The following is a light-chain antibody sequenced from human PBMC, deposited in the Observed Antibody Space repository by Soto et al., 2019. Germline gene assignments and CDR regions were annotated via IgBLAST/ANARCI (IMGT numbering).Light chain of an antibody. CDR1: SSNIGAGSD. Sequence: QSVLTQPPSVSGAPGQRVTISCTGSSSNIGAGSDVHWYQQLPGTAPKLLIFANNIRPSGVPDQFSGSKSGTSASLVITGLQAEDEADYYCQSYDSSLSGVVFGGGTQLTVL. V-gene: IGLV1-40*01. J-gene: IGLJ2*01. CDR3: QSYDSSLSGVV. CDR2: ANN.